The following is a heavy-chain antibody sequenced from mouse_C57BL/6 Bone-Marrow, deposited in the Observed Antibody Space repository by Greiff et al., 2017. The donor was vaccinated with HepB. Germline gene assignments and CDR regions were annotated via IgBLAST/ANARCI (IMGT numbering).Heavy chain of an antibody. V-gene: IGHV5-16*01. Sequence: EVQLVESEGGLVQPGSSMKLSCTASGFTFSDYYMAWVRQVPEKGLEWVANINYDGSSTYYLDSLKSRFIISRDNAKNILYLQMSSLKSEDTATYYCAREGGRGYYYAMDYWGQGTSVTVSS. CDR1: GFTFSDYY. J-gene: IGHJ4*01. CDR2: INYDGSST. D-gene: IGHD1-1*01. CDR3: AREGGRGYYYAMDY.